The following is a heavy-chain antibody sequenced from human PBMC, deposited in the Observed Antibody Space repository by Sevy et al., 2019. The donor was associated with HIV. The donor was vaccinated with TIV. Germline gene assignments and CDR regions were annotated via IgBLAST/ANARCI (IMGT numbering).Heavy chain of an antibody. V-gene: IGHV4-31*03. Sequence: SETLSLTCTVSGGSISSGGYYWSWIRQHPGKGLEWIGYIYYSGSTYYNPSLKSRVTISVDTSKNQFSRKLSSVTAADTAVYYCARYRYSSSRYFDYWGQGTLVTVSS. J-gene: IGHJ4*02. D-gene: IGHD6-13*01. CDR1: GGSISSGGYY. CDR3: ARYRYSSSRYFDY. CDR2: IYYSGST.